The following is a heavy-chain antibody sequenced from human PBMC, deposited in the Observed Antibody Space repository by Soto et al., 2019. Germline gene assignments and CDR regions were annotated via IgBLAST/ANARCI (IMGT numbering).Heavy chain of an antibody. CDR2: ISYDGSNK. CDR3: ARDSVEAAASFYYGMDV. CDR1: GFTFSSYA. D-gene: IGHD6-13*01. Sequence: QVQLVESGGGVVQPGRSLRLSCAASGFTFSSYAMHWVRQAPGKGLEWVAVISYDGSNKYYADSVKGRFTISRDNSKNTLYLQMNSLRAEDTAVYYCARDSVEAAASFYYGMDVWGQGTTVTVSS. V-gene: IGHV3-30-3*01. J-gene: IGHJ6*02.